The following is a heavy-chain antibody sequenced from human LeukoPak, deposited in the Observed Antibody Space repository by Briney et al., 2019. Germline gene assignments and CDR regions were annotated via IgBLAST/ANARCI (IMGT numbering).Heavy chain of an antibody. CDR1: GYTFTSYY. V-gene: IGHV1-46*01. D-gene: IGHD3-22*01. CDR2: INPSGGST. Sequence: GASVKVSCKASGYTFTSYYMHWVRQAPGQGLEWMGIINPSGGSTSYAQKFQGRVTMTRDTSTSTVYMELSSLRSEDTAVYYCARAGAYYDSSGYYLYAFDIWGRGTMVTVSS. CDR3: ARAGAYYDSSGYYLYAFDI. J-gene: IGHJ3*02.